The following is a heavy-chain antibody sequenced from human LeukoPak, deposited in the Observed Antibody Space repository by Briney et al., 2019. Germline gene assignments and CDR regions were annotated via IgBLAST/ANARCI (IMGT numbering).Heavy chain of an antibody. CDR3: VRGPDYGDRLDYFDN. D-gene: IGHD4-17*01. CDR2: IKQDGTE. Sequence: GGSLRLSCAASGFTFRRHWMSWVRQAPGKGPEWVAHIKQDGTEYYVDSVKGRFIISRDNAKNSLYLQTNSLRAEDTAVYTCVRGPDYGDRLDYFDNWGQGTLVTVSS. J-gene: IGHJ4*02. CDR1: GFTFRRHW. V-gene: IGHV3-7*01.